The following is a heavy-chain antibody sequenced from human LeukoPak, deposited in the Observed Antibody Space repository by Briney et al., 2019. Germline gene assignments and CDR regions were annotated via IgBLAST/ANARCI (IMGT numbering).Heavy chain of an antibody. CDR3: ARAPLQLWFPFDY. J-gene: IGHJ4*02. V-gene: IGHV1-46*01. CDR1: GYTFTGYS. Sequence: ASVKVSCKASGYTFTGYSIYWVRQAPGQGLEWMGIINPTGGSTSYAQKFQGRVTITTDESTSTAYMELSSLRSEDTAVYYCARAPLQLWFPFDYWGQGTLVTVSS. CDR2: INPTGGST. D-gene: IGHD5-18*01.